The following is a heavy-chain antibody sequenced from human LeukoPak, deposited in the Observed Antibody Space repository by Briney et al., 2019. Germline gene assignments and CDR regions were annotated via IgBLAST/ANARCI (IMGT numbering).Heavy chain of an antibody. Sequence: ASVKVSCKASGYTFTDYYMHWVRQAPGQGLEWMGWINPNSGGTNYAQKFQGRVTMTRDTSISTAYMELSRLRSDDTAVYYCARDRPGSGHSSGYISGYIDYWGQGTLVTVSS. CDR1: GYTFTDYY. CDR3: ARDRPGSGHSSGYISGYIDY. J-gene: IGHJ4*02. V-gene: IGHV1-2*02. CDR2: INPNSGGT. D-gene: IGHD3-22*01.